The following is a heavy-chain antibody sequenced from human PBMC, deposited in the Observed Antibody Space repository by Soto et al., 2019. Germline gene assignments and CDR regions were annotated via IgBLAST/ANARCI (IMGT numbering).Heavy chain of an antibody. CDR1: GGSISSYY. D-gene: IGHD3-22*01. CDR2: IYYSGST. J-gene: IGHJ4*02. CDR3: ARDSYDSSGYYWVYFDY. V-gene: IGHV4-59*12. Sequence: SETLSLTCTVSGGSISSYYWSWIRQPPGKGLEWIGYIYYSGSTNYNPSLKSRVTISVDTSKNQFSLKLSSVTAADTAVYYCARDSYDSSGYYWVYFDYWGQGTLVTVSS.